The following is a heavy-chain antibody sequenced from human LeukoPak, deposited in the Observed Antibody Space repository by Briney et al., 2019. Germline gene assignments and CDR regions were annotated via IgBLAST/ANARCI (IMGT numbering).Heavy chain of an antibody. CDR2: INPNSCGT. CDR3: ARAPGGYAFDI. CDR1: GYTFTGYY. Sequence: GASVKVSCKASGYTFTGYYMHWVRQAPGQGLDWMGWINPNSCGTNYAQKFQGRVTMTRDTSISTAYIEVSRLRSDDTAVYYCARAPGGYAFDIWGQGTMVTVSS. V-gene: IGHV1-2*02. J-gene: IGHJ3*02.